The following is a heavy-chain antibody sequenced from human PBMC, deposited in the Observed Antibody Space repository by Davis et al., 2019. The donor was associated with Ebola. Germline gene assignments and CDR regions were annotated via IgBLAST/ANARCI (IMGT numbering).Heavy chain of an antibody. V-gene: IGHV1-3*01. CDR2: INAGNGNT. CDR1: GYTFTSYA. D-gene: IGHD1-26*01. J-gene: IGHJ5*02. CDR3: AREDYSGSYEGRSDP. Sequence: AASVKVSCKASGYTFTSYAMHWVRQAPGQRLEWMGWINAGNGNTKYSQKFQGRVTITADESTSTAYMELSSLRSEDTAVYYCAREDYSGSYEGRSDPWGQGTLVTVSS.